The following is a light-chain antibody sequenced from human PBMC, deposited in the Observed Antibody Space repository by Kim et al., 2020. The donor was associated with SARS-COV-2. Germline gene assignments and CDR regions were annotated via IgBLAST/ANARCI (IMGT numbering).Light chain of an antibody. Sequence: SASVRDRVTITCRASQRITGWLAWYQQKPGKAPQLLIYDASNLESGVPSRFSGSRSGTEFTLTISSLQPDDFATYYCQQYNAYRTFGQGTKVEIK. J-gene: IGKJ1*01. CDR2: DAS. CDR1: QRITGW. CDR3: QQYNAYRT. V-gene: IGKV1-5*01.